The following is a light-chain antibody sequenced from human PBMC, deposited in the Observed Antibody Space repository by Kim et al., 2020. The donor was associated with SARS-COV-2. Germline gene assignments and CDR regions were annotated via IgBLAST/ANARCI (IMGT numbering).Light chain of an antibody. Sequence: GQRVNMVCPGSSSKIGSNYVNRNQQLPGTAPKLLIYRNTQRPSGVPDRFSGSKSGTSASLAISGLRSEDEADYYCATWDDSLSGQVFGGGTQLTVL. CDR3: ATWDDSLSGQV. CDR1: SSKIGSNY. V-gene: IGLV1-47*01. J-gene: IGLJ3*02. CDR2: RNT.